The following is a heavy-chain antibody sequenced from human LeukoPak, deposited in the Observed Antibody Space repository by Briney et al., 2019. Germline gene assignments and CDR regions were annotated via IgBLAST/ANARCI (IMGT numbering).Heavy chain of an antibody. CDR2: IIPILTTA. CDR1: GGTFSSYA. V-gene: IGHV1-69*13. D-gene: IGHD1-26*01. CDR3: ARELPAPPAHKYFDC. J-gene: IGHJ4*02. Sequence: ASVKVSCKASGGTFSSYAINWVRQAPGQGLEWMGDIIPILTTANYAQNFQGRVTITADESTSTAYMELSSLRSEDTAAYYCARELPAPPAHKYFDCWGQGTLVTVS.